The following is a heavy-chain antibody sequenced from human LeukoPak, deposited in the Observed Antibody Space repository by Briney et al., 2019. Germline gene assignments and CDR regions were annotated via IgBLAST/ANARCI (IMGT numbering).Heavy chain of an antibody. CDR1: GYSISSGYY. CDR2: IYHSGST. V-gene: IGHV4-38-2*02. Sequence: SETLSLTCTVSGYSISSGYYWGWIRQPPGKGLEWIGSIYHSGSTYYNPSLKSRVTISVDTSKNQFSLKLSSVTAADTAVYYCARGLGYSIDYWGQGTLVTVSS. CDR3: ARGLGYSIDY. J-gene: IGHJ4*02. D-gene: IGHD4-11*01.